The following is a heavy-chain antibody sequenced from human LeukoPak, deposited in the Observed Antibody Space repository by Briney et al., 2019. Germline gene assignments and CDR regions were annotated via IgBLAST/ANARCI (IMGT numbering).Heavy chain of an antibody. V-gene: IGHV3-7*01. D-gene: IGHD5-18*01. Sequence: GGSLRLSCAASGFTFSIYWTTWVRQAPGKGLEWVANINQDGSEKYYVDSVKGRFTISRDNAKNSLFLQMNNLRAEDTAVYYCARDGVDIAMGTADYWGQGTLVTVSS. CDR3: ARDGVDIAMGTADY. CDR2: INQDGSEK. CDR1: GFTFSIYW. J-gene: IGHJ4*02.